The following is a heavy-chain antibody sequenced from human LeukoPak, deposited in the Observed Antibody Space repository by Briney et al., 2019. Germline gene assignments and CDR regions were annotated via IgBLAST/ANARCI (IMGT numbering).Heavy chain of an antibody. CDR1: GYTFNSYG. CDR2: ISAYNGNT. J-gene: IGHJ6*02. D-gene: IGHD2-8*01. CDR3: ARELSMVYAVSYYYGMDV. Sequence: ASVKVSCTASGYTFNSYGISWVRQAPGQGPEWMGWISAYNGNTNYAQKLQGRVTMTTDTSTSTAYMELRSLRSDDTAVYYCARELSMVYAVSYYYGMDVWGQGTTVTVSS. V-gene: IGHV1-18*01.